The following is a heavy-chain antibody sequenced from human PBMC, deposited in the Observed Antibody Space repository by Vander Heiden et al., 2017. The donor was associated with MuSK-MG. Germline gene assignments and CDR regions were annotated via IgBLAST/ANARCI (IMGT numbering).Heavy chain of an antibody. Sequence: QVQLVESGGGVVQPGRSLRLSCAASGFTFSSYGMHWVRQAPGKGLEWVAVIWYDGSNKYYADSVKGRFTISRDNYKNTLYLQMNSLRAEDTAVYYCARDSGYSGSPLGDYWGQGTLVTVSS. CDR2: IWYDGSNK. J-gene: IGHJ4*02. CDR1: GFTFSSYG. V-gene: IGHV3-33*01. CDR3: ARDSGYSGSPLGDY. D-gene: IGHD1-26*01.